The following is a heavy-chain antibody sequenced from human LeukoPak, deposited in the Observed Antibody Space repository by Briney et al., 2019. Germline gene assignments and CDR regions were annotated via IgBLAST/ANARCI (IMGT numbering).Heavy chain of an antibody. J-gene: IGHJ4*02. V-gene: IGHV1-2*02. D-gene: IGHD3-9*01. Sequence: ASVKVSCKASGYTFTGYYMHWVRQAPGQGLEWMGWINPNSGGTNYAQKFQGRVTMTRDTSISTAYMELSRLRSDDTAVYYCARGNFDWLSTGRNFYFDYWGQGTLVTVSS. CDR2: INPNSGGT. CDR3: ARGNFDWLSTGRNFYFDY. CDR1: GYTFTGYY.